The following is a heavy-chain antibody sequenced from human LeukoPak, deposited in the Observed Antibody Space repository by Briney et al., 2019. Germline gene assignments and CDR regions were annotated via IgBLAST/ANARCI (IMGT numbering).Heavy chain of an antibody. D-gene: IGHD3-10*01. V-gene: IGHV3-66*01. J-gene: IGHJ4*02. CDR1: GLTVSSNY. CDR2: IYSGGST. CDR3: ARDRGSGQFDY. Sequence: GGSLRLSCAASGLTVSSNYVSWVRQAPGKGLEWVSVIYSGGSTYYADSVKGRFTISRDNSKNTLFLQMNSLRAEDTAVYYCARDRGSGQFDYWGQGTLVTVSS.